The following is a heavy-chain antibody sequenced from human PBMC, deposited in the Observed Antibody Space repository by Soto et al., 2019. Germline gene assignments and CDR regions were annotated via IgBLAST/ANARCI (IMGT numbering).Heavy chain of an antibody. CDR1: GFSLTSTGVG. V-gene: IGHV2-5*01. CDR2: TYWNDDD. D-gene: IGHD6-19*01. CDR3: AHRPGGSGWRYYFDY. Sequence: QITLKESGPTLVKPTQTLTLTCSFSGFSLTSTGVGVGWFRQPPGKPLEWLGLTYWNDDDRYRSSLRSRLTITKDTSKNQVVLTMTNTDPEDTATYYCAHRPGGSGWRYYFDYWGQGTLVTVSS. J-gene: IGHJ4*02.